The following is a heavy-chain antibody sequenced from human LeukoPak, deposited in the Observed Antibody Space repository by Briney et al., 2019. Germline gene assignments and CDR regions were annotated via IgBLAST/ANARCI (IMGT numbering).Heavy chain of an antibody. CDR3: AKPSAKKYDDY. V-gene: IGHV4-4*07. D-gene: IGHD2/OR15-2a*01. CDR2: IYTSGST. Sequence: SQTLSLTCTVAGGSISSDYSGWIWQPAGRGLEWIGRIYTSGSTNYNPSLKSRVTMSVDTSKNQFSLKLLSVPAADTAVYYCAKPSAKKYDDYWGQGTLVTVSS. CDR1: GGSISSDY. J-gene: IGHJ4*02.